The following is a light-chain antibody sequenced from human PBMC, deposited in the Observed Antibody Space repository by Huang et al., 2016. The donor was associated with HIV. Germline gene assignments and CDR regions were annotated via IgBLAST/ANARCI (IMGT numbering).Light chain of an antibody. J-gene: IGKJ5*01. CDR2: SAS. CDR1: QSVGTY. Sequence: IQMTQSPTSLSASVGDRVFISCRTSQSVGTYLNWYQQKPGKAPKLLISSASTLHNGVPSRFSGGGYGTVFTLTIRGLQVDDFATYFCQQSYGALSSFGPGTRL. CDR3: QQSYGALSS. V-gene: IGKV1-39*01.